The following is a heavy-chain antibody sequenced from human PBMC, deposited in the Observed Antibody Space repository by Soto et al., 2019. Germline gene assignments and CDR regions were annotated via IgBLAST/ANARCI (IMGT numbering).Heavy chain of an antibody. V-gene: IGHV3-30*03. CDR2: ITYDGSNK. D-gene: IGHD6-13*01. J-gene: IGHJ5*02. CDR3: ARVAASKFDP. Sequence: PGGSLRLSCAASGFTFSSYGMNRVRQAPGKGLEWVAVITYDGSNKYYADSVKGRFTISRDSAKNTLYLQMNSLRAEDTALYYCARVAASKFDPWGQGTLVTVSS. CDR1: GFTFSSYG.